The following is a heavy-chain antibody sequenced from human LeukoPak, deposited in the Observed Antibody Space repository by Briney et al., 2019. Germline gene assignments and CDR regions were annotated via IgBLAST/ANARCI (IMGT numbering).Heavy chain of an antibody. Sequence: PSETLSLTCAVPGYSISSGYYWGWIRQPPGKGLEWIGNIYHSGSTYYNPSLKRRVTISVDTSKNQLSLKLSSVTAADTAVYYCARVVVPAIYYMDVWGQGTTVTVSS. D-gene: IGHD2-2*01. J-gene: IGHJ6*03. V-gene: IGHV4-38-2*01. CDR2: IYHSGST. CDR3: ARVVVPAIYYMDV. CDR1: GYSISSGYY.